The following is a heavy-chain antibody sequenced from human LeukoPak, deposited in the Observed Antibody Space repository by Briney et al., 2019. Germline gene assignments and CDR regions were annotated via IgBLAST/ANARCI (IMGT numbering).Heavy chain of an antibody. CDR1: GFTFSSYD. CDR2: ISYDGSNK. V-gene: IGHV3-30*18. J-gene: IGHJ4*02. CDR3: AKDSSRGYRSNWADY. D-gene: IGHD6-13*01. Sequence: GGSLRLSCAACGFTFSSYDIHWVRQAPGKGLEWVAVISYDGSNKDYADSVKGRFTISRDNSKNTLYLQMNSLRTEDTAVYYCAKDSSRGYRSNWADYWGQGTLVTVSS.